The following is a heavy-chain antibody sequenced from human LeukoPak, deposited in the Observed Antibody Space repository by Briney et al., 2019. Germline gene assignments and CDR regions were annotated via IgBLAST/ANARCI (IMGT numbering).Heavy chain of an antibody. V-gene: IGHV4-59*12. CDR3: ARGLHSRYFDY. J-gene: IGHJ4*02. Sequence: SETLSLTCTVSGGSISSYYWSWIRQPPGKGLEWIGYIYYSGSTNYNPSLKSRVTISVDTSKNQFSLKLSSVTAADTAVYYCARGLHSRYFDYWGQGTLVTVSS. CDR1: GGSISSYY. D-gene: IGHD6-13*01. CDR2: IYYSGST.